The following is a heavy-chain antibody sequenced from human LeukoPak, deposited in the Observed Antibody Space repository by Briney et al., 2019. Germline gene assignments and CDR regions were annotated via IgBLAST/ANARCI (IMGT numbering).Heavy chain of an antibody. CDR2: ISWNSGSI. V-gene: IGHV3-9*01. Sequence: GGSLRLSCAASGFTFDDYAMHWVRQAPGKGLEWVSGISWNSGSIGYADSVKGRFTISRDNSKNTLYLQMNSLRAEDTAVYYCAKDPELGVEWIFHDAFDIWGQGTMVTVSS. CDR3: AKDPELGVEWIFHDAFDI. J-gene: IGHJ3*02. D-gene: IGHD3-3*01. CDR1: GFTFDDYA.